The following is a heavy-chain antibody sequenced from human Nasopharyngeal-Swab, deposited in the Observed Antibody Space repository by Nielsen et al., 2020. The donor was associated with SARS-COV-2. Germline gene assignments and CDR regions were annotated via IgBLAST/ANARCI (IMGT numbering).Heavy chain of an antibody. Sequence: WIRQPPGKGLERVSAISGSGGSTYYADSVKGRFTISRDNSKNTLYLQMNSLRAEDTAVYYCAKDSIRYYYDASGAFDIWGQGTMVTVSS. J-gene: IGHJ3*02. D-gene: IGHD3-22*01. CDR3: AKDSIRYYYDASGAFDI. CDR2: ISGSGGST. V-gene: IGHV3-23*01.